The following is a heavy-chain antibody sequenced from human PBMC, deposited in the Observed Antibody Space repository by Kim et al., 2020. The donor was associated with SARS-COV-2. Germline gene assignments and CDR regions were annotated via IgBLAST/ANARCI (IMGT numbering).Heavy chain of an antibody. D-gene: IGHD6-13*01. J-gene: IGHJ4*02. CDR3: TRVSFRRAWYVDY. CDR1: GDSVSSNNAA. Sequence: SQTLSLTCAISGDSVSSNNAAWNWFRQSPSRGLEWLGRTYYRSAWYEDYAESLKSRLTISPDTSKNQVSLLLNSVTPEDTAIYYCTRVSFRRAWYVDYWGQGTLVTVAS. CDR2: TYYRSAWYE. V-gene: IGHV6-1*01.